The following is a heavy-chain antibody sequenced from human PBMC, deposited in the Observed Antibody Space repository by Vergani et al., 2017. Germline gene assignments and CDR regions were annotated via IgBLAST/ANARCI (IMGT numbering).Heavy chain of an antibody. CDR2: INPSGGST. Sequence: QVQLVQSGAEVKKPGASVKVSCKASGYTFTSYYMHWVRQAPGQGLEWMGIINPSGGSTSYAQKFQGRVTMTRDTSTSTVYMELSSLRSEDTAVYYCARGIFTSGTAIYYYYYMDVWGKGTTVTVSS. CDR1: GYTFTSYY. CDR3: ARGIFTSGTAIYYYYYMDV. D-gene: IGHD3-9*01. J-gene: IGHJ6*03. V-gene: IGHV1-46*01.